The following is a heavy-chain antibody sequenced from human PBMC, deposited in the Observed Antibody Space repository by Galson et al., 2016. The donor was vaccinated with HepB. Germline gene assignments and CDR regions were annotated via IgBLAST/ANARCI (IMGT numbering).Heavy chain of an antibody. CDR1: GFTFDDHA. Sequence: SLRLSCAASGFTFDDHAMHWVRQAPGKGLEWVSSIAWNSGRTHYADSVKGRFTISRDNAKNSLSLQMNSLRTEDTAFYYCARDMSTVTTAVDYWGQGTLVTASS. J-gene: IGHJ4*02. CDR2: IAWNSGRT. V-gene: IGHV3-9*01. CDR3: ARDMSTVTTAVDY. D-gene: IGHD1-14*01.